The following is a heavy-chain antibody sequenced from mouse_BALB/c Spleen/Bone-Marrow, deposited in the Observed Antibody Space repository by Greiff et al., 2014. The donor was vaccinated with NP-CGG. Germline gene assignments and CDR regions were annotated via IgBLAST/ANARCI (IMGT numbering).Heavy chain of an antibody. V-gene: IGHV1S22*01. CDR3: TKGNYFFDY. D-gene: IGHD2-1*01. Sequence: LQQSGSELVRPGASVKLSCKASGYTFINYWMHWVKQRPGQGLEWIGNIYPGSGTTNYDEKFKTKATLTVDTFSSTAYMQXXXLTXEDSAVYYCTKGNYFFDYWGQGTTLTVSS. CDR2: IYPGSGTT. CDR1: GYTFINYW. J-gene: IGHJ2*01.